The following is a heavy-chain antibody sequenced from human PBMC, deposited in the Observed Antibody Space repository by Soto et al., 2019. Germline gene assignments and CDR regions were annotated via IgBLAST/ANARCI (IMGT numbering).Heavy chain of an antibody. D-gene: IGHD2-2*01. CDR1: TYAFTSYG. CDR3: ARIADCSTTSCSFPSRFHVRGYYYYYGLDV. V-gene: IGHV1-18*04. CDR2: ISAYNGNS. Sequence: QVQLVQSGAEVKKPGASVKVTCKASTYAFTSYGITWVRQAPGQGLEWVGWISAYNGNSNYAQKYEGRVTMTTAPSTSTAYMELSSLRSDDTAVYYCARIADCSTTSCSFPSRFHVRGYYYYYGLDVWGQGTTVTVSS. J-gene: IGHJ6*02.